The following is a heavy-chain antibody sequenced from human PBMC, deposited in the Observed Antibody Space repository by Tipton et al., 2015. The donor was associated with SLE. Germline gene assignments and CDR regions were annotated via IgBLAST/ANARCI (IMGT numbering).Heavy chain of an antibody. V-gene: IGHV1-2*02. CDR2: INPNSGGT. Sequence: QVQLVQSGAEVKKPGASVKVSCKASGYTFTGYYMHWVRQAPGQGLEWMGWINPNSGGTNYAQKFQGRVTMTRDTSISTAYMELSRLRSDDTAVYYCARDRLVGTMRRVHFQHWGQGTLVTVSS. CDR3: ARDRLVGTMRRVHFQH. CDR1: GYTFTGYY. D-gene: IGHD3-22*01. J-gene: IGHJ1*01.